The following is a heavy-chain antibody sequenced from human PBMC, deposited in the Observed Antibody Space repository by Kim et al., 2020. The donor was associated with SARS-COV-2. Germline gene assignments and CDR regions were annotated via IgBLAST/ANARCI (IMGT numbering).Heavy chain of an antibody. V-gene: IGHV1-18*01. J-gene: IGHJ4*02. Sequence: ASVKVSCKASGYTFTSYGISWVLQAPLQFLDGMGWISAYNGNTNYAQKLQGRVTMTTDTSTSTAYMELRSLRSDDTAVYYCARDQGWATLRGYSYGFTYYFDYWGQGTLVTVSS. CDR1: GYTFTSYG. CDR3: ARDQGWATLRGYSYGFTYYFDY. CDR2: ISAYNGNT. D-gene: IGHD5-18*01.